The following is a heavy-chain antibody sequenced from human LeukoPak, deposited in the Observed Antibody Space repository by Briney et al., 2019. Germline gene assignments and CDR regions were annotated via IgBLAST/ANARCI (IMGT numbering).Heavy chain of an antibody. CDR2: IYTSGST. J-gene: IGHJ6*03. Sequence: PSETLSLTCTVSGGSISSSSYYWSWIRQPPGKGLEWIGRIYTSGSTNYNPSLKSRVTMSVDTSKNQFSLKLSSVTAADTAVYYCARVIWDCSSTSCYGDYYYYYYMDVWGKGTTVTVSS. CDR3: ARVIWDCSSTSCYGDYYYYYYMDV. V-gene: IGHV4-39*07. CDR1: GGSISSSSYY. D-gene: IGHD2-2*01.